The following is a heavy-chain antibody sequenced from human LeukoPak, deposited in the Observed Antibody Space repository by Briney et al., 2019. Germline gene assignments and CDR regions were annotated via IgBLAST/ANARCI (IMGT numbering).Heavy chain of an antibody. Sequence: SETLSLTCTVSGGSISSYYWSWIRQPPGKGVEWIAYIYYSGSTNYNPSLKSRVTISVDTSKKQFSLRLSSVTAADTAVYYCARRQYGGVIDYWGQGTLVTVSS. CDR2: IYYSGST. CDR1: GGSISSYY. CDR3: ARRQYGGVIDY. J-gene: IGHJ4*02. D-gene: IGHD2-8*01. V-gene: IGHV4-59*08.